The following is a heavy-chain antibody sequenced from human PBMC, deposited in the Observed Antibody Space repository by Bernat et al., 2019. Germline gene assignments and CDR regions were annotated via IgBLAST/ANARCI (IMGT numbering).Heavy chain of an antibody. Sequence: QVQLVQSGAEVKKPGSSVNVSCKASGGIFSTYTISWVRQAPGQGLEWMGRIIPIVGVAMYAQKFQGRVTITADKSTSTAYMELSSLRSEDTAVYYCARRVAGTTSSFDYWGQGTPVTVSS. D-gene: IGHD1-7*01. CDR3: ARRVAGTTSSFDY. CDR1: GGIFSTYT. J-gene: IGHJ4*02. V-gene: IGHV1-69*02. CDR2: IIPIVGVA.